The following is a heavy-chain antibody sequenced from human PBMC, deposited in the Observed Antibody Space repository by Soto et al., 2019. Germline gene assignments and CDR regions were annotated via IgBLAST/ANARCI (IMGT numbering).Heavy chain of an antibody. D-gene: IGHD4-17*01. CDR2: IYYSGST. Sequence: SETLSLTCAVSGGSISSGGYYWSWIRQHPGKGLEWIGYIYYSGSTYYNPSLKSRVTISVDTSKNQFSLKLSSVTAADTAVYYCAREVGTLTTVTALDYWGQGTLVTVSS. CDR1: GGSISSGGYY. J-gene: IGHJ4*02. CDR3: AREVGTLTTVTALDY. V-gene: IGHV4-31*11.